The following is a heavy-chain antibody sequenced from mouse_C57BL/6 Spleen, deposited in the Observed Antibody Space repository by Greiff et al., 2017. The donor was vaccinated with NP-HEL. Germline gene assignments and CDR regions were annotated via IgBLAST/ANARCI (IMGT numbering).Heavy chain of an antibody. Sequence: EVKLQESGPGLVKPSQSLSLTCSVTGYSIPSGYYWNWIRQFPGNKLEWMGYISYDGSNNYNPSLKNRISITRDTSKNQFFLKLNSVTTEDTATYYCARAMDYWGQGTSVTVSS. V-gene: IGHV3-6*01. CDR2: ISYDGSN. CDR1: GYSIPSGYY. CDR3: ARAMDY. J-gene: IGHJ4*01.